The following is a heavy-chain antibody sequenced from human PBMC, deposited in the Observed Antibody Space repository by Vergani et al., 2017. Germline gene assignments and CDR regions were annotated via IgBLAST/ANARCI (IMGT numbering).Heavy chain of an antibody. D-gene: IGHD5-12*01. J-gene: IGHJ3*02. CDR1: GGSFNSGSYY. CDR2: INTNGVI. V-gene: IGHV4-61*02. Sequence: QVQLQESGPGLVKPSQTLSLTCTVSGGSFNSGSYYWSWLRQPAGQRLEWIGSINTNGVIHYNPSLNSRATISVDPSRNQLSLKLTSVTDTDTAIYCCARGNPDVDFDIWGQGTMITVSS. CDR3: ARGNPDVDFDI.